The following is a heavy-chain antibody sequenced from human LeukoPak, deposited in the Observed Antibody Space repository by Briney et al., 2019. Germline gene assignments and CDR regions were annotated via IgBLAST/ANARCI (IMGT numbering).Heavy chain of an antibody. D-gene: IGHD1-7*01. V-gene: IGHV1-46*01. J-gene: IGHJ4*02. CDR1: GYTFTSYY. Sequence: ASVKVSCKASGYTFTSYYMHWVRQAPGQGLEWMGIINPSGGSTSYAQKFQGRVTTTRDTSTSTVYMELSSLRSEDTAVYYCARCWANYVMDYWGQGTLVTVSS. CDR3: ARCWANYVMDY. CDR2: INPSGGST.